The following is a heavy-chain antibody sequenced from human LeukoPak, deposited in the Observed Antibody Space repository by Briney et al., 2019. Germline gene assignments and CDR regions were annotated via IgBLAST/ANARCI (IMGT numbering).Heavy chain of an antibody. CDR1: GGSNSSYY. D-gene: IGHD6-6*01. CDR2: IYTSGST. V-gene: IGHV4-4*07. J-gene: IGHJ4*02. CDR3: ARDQTGSMGIAARGGGFDY. Sequence: KPSETLSLTCTVSGGSNSSYYWSWIRQPAGKGLEWIGRIYTSGSTNYNPSLKSRVTISVDKSKNKFSLKLSSVTAADTAVYYCARDQTGSMGIAARGGGFDYWGQGTLVTVSS.